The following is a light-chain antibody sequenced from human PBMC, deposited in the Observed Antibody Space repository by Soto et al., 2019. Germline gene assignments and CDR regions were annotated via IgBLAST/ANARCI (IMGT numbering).Light chain of an antibody. V-gene: IGKV1-33*01. Sequence: DIQMTQSPSSLSASVGDRVTITCQASHDIKKYLNWYQEKPGKPPKLLIYDASNLQTGVPSRFSGSGSRTHFTFTISSLQPEDIATYYCQRYDSLPPTFGQGTRLDMK. J-gene: IGKJ5*01. CDR2: DAS. CDR3: QRYDSLPPT. CDR1: HDIKKY.